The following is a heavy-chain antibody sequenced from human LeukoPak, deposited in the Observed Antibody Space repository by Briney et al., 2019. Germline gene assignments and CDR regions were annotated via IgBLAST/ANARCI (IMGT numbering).Heavy chain of an antibody. V-gene: IGHV3-30*02. Sequence: PGGSLRLSCAASGFTFSSYGMHWVCQAPGKGLEWVAFIRYDGSNKYYADSVKGRFTISRDNSKNTLYLQMNSLRAEDTAVYYCAKDFDGDYGMDVWGKGTTVTVSS. CDR1: GFTFSSYG. J-gene: IGHJ6*04. CDR2: IRYDGSNK. D-gene: IGHD3-9*01. CDR3: AKDFDGDYGMDV.